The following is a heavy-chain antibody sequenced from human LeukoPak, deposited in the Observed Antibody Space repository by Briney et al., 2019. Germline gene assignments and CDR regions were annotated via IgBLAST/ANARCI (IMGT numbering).Heavy chain of an antibody. J-gene: IGHJ4*02. CDR3: VGPDSQFDC. V-gene: IGHV3-30-3*01. CDR2: ISYDGSNK. CDR1: GLTFSSYA. D-gene: IGHD3-10*01. Sequence: GGSLRLSCAASGLTFSSYAMHWVRQAPGKGLEWVAVISYDGSNKYYADSVKGRFTISRDNSKNTLYLQMNSLRAEDTAVYYCVGPDSQFDCWGQGTRVTASS.